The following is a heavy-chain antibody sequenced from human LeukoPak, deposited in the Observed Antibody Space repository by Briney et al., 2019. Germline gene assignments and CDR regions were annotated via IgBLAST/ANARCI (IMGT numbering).Heavy chain of an antibody. D-gene: IGHD1-1*01. J-gene: IGHJ6*02. CDR1: GGSFSGYY. V-gene: IGHV4-34*01. Sequence: PSETLSLTCAVYGGSFSGYYWSWIRQPPGKGLEWSGEINHSGSTNYNPSLKSRVTISVDTSKNQFSLKLSSVTAADTAVYYCARSTRAQKDVWGQGTTVTVSS. CDR2: INHSGST. CDR3: ARSTRAQKDV.